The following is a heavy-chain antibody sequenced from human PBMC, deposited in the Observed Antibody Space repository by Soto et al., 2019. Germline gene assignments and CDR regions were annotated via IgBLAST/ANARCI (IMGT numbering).Heavy chain of an antibody. V-gene: IGHV4-4*02. J-gene: IGHJ4*02. CDR2: VYHSGST. CDR3: VREVYDILTNSST. D-gene: IGHD3-9*01. CDR1: GGSISSTNW. Sequence: QVHLQESGPGLVKPSGTLSLTCAVSGGSISSTNWWSWVRQPPGKGLEWIGKVYHSGSTNYNQSLNSRITISVDKSKNQFSLKLSSVTAPDKAVYFCVREVYDILTNSSTWGQGTLVIVSS.